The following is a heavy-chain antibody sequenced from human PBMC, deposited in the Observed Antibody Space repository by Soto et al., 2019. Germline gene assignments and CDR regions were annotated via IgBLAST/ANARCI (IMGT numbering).Heavy chain of an antibody. J-gene: IGHJ5*02. Sequence: SETLSLTCTVSGGSISSGNYYWSWIRQPPGKSLEWIGYIYYSGYTHYNPSLKSRVTISVDTSKNQFSLKLSSVTAADTAVYYCVRSPYGSGSYYNWFDPWGQGTLVTVSS. CDR1: GGSISSGNYY. V-gene: IGHV4-30-4*01. CDR3: VRSPYGSGSYYNWFDP. D-gene: IGHD3-10*01. CDR2: IYYSGYT.